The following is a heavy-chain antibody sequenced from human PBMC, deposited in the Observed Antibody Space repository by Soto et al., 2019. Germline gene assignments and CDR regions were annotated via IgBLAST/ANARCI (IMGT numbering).Heavy chain of an antibody. CDR2: IYNGGST. J-gene: IGHJ4*02. CDR3: AYGDSRAPIDS. D-gene: IGHD4-17*01. CDR1: GGSVSSYY. V-gene: IGHV4-59*02. Sequence: TLSLTCTVSGGSVSSYYWSWIRQPPGKGLEWIGYIYNGGSTNYNPSLKSRVTMSVDTSKNQFSLKLTSVAAADTAVYSCAYGDSRAPIDSWGQGTMVTVYS.